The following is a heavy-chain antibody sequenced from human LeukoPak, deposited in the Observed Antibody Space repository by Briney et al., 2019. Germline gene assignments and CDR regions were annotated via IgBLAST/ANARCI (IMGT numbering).Heavy chain of an antibody. V-gene: IGHV3-7*03. CDR3: ARGRSYYVYFDY. Sequence: GGSLRLSCTASGFTFSSYWMSWVRQAPGKGLEWVANIKQDGSEKDYVDSVKGRFTISRDNAKNSLYLQMNSLRAEDTAVYYCARGRSYYVYFDYWGQGTLVTVSS. CDR1: GFTFSSYW. D-gene: IGHD1-26*01. CDR2: IKQDGSEK. J-gene: IGHJ4*02.